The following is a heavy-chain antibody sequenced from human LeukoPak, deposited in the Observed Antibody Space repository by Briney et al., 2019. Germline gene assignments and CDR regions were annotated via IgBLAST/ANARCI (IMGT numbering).Heavy chain of an antibody. CDR1: GDSISSSSYY. J-gene: IGHJ4*02. D-gene: IGHD2-21*01. V-gene: IGHV4-39*07. CDR3: ARHSVRGGFDY. CDR2: IYYSGST. Sequence: SETLSLTCTVSGDSISSSSYYWGWFRQPPGKGLEWIGNIYYSGSTYYTPSLKSRVTISIDTTKNQFSLMLSSVTAADTAVYYCARHSVRGGFDYWGQGTLVTVSS.